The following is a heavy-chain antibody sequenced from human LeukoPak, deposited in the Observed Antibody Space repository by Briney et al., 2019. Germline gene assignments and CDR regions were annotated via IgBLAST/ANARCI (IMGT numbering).Heavy chain of an antibody. D-gene: IGHD3-16*01. CDR3: ARPRYDYVWGSYDNWFDP. Sequence: ASVKVSCKASGYTFTSYGISWVRQAPGQGLEWMGWLSAYNGNTNYAQKLQGRVTMTADTSTSTAYMELRSLRSDDTAVYYCARPRYDYVWGSYDNWFDPWGQGTLVTVSS. CDR2: LSAYNGNT. CDR1: GYTFTSYG. V-gene: IGHV1-18*01. J-gene: IGHJ5*02.